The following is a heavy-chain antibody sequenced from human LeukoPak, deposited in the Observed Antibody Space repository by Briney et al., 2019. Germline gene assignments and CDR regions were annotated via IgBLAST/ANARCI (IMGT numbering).Heavy chain of an antibody. Sequence: PSETLSLTCTVSGGSISSGSYYWSWIRQPAGKGLEWIGRIYTSGSTNYNPSLKSRVTISVDTSKNQFSLKLSSVTAADTAVYYCARVGVGCSSTSCYNFDSWGQGTLVTVSS. CDR1: GGSISSGSYY. V-gene: IGHV4-61*02. D-gene: IGHD2-2*02. CDR3: ARVGVGCSSTSCYNFDS. CDR2: IYTSGST. J-gene: IGHJ4*02.